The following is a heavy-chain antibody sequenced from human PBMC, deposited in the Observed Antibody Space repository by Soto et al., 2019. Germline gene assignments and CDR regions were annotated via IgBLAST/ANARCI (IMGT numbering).Heavy chain of an antibody. J-gene: IGHJ4*02. D-gene: IGHD3-22*01. CDR1: GGSISSSSYY. CDR2: IYYSGST. V-gene: IGHV4-39*01. Sequence: SETLSLTCTVSGGSISSSSYYWGWIRQPPGKGLEWIGSIYYSGSTYYNPSLKSRVTISVDTSKNQFSLKLSSVTAADTAVYYCARHPLPYYYDSSGYFDYWGQGTLVTVSS. CDR3: ARHPLPYYYDSSGYFDY.